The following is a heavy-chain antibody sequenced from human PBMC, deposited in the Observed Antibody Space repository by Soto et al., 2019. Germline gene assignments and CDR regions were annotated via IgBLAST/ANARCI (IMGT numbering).Heavy chain of an antibody. CDR1: GGTFSSYA. CDR2: IIPIFGTA. Sequence: SVKVSCKASGGTFSSYAISWVRQAPGQGLEWMGGIIPIFGTANYAQKFQGRVTITADESTSTAYMELSSLRSEDTAVYYCARVPFIAAAGTRDGFAPWGQGTLVTVSS. D-gene: IGHD6-13*01. J-gene: IGHJ5*02. CDR3: ARVPFIAAAGTRDGFAP. V-gene: IGHV1-69*13.